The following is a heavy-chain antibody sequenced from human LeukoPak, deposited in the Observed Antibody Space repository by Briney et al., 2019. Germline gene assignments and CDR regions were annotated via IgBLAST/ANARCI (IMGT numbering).Heavy chain of an antibody. CDR1: GFTFSSYW. V-gene: IGHV3-7*01. J-gene: IGHJ4*02. CDR3: ARDDFWGTYHRGYFDY. Sequence: PGGSLRLSCAASGFTFSSYWMSWVRQAPGKGLEWVANIKQDGSEKYYVDSMKGRFTISRDNAKNSLYLQMNSLRAEDTAVYYCARDDFWGTYHRGYFDYWGQGTLVTVSS. CDR2: IKQDGSEK. D-gene: IGHD3-3*01.